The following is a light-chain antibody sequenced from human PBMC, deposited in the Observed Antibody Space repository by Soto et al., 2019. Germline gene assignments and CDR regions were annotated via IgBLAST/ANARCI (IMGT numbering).Light chain of an antibody. CDR1: SSDVGKYDR. Sequence: QSALTQPPSVSGSPGQSVTISCTGTSSDVGKYDRVSWYQQSPGTAPKLIIYEVTTRPSGVPARFSGSKSGNTASLTISGLQAEDEPDYYCSSYVSTSPYVFGAGTKVTVL. V-gene: IGLV2-18*02. CDR3: SSYVSTSPYV. J-gene: IGLJ1*01. CDR2: EVT.